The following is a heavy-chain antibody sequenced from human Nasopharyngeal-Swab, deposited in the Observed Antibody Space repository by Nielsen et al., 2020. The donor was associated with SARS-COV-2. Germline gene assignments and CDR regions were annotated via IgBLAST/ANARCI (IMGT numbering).Heavy chain of an antibody. CDR1: GFLFSSYG. Sequence: GGSLRLSCAASGFLFSSYGMHWVRQAPGKGLEWVAVIVYDGSNKYYTDSVKGRFTISRDTSRNTLYLQMNSLRAEDTAVYYCVPTFYFDSSDYPPAESWGQGTLVTVSS. CDR2: IVYDGSNK. D-gene: IGHD3-22*01. V-gene: IGHV3-30*03. CDR3: VPTFYFDSSDYPPAES. J-gene: IGHJ5*02.